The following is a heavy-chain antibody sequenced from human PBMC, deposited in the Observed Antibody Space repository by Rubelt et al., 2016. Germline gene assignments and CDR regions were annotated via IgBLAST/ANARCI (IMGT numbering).Heavy chain of an antibody. J-gene: IGHJ2*01. CDR2: IYYTGST. CDR3: ARHGAVLNWFFDL. D-gene: IGHD3-16*01. Sequence: QLQLQESGPGLVKPSETLSLTCTVSGGSISSSTYSWGWIRQPPGKGLEWIGSIYYTGSTYYNPSLKSRVTISIDTPKNQSSLRWSSVTAADTAVYYGARHGAVLNWFFDLWGRGTLVTVSS. CDR1: GGSISSSTYS. V-gene: IGHV4-39*01.